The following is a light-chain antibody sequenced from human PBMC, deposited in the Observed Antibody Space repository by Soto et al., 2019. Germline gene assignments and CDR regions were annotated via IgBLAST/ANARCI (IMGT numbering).Light chain of an antibody. J-gene: IGKJ1*01. Sequence: DIQMTQAPSSLSAYVGDRITSTCRARQGISNYVAWYQQKPGKVPKLLIYGASTLQSGVPSRFSGSGSGTDFTLTISILQPEDVATYYCQKYNSVPWTFGQGPKVESK. CDR3: QKYNSVPWT. V-gene: IGKV1-27*01. CDR1: QGISNY. CDR2: GAS.